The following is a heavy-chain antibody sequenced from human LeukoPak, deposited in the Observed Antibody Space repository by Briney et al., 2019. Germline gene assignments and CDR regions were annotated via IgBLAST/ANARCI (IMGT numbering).Heavy chain of an antibody. CDR3: ARVVYGDYGRPDFDY. D-gene: IGHD4-17*01. CDR2: IIPIFGTA. CDR1: GGTFSSYA. Sequence: ASVKVSCKASGGTFSSYAISWVRQAPGQGLEWMGGIIPIFGTANYAQKFQGRVTITADESTSTAYMELSSLRSEDTAVYYCARVVYGDYGRPDFDYWGQGTLVTVSS. J-gene: IGHJ4*02. V-gene: IGHV1-69*13.